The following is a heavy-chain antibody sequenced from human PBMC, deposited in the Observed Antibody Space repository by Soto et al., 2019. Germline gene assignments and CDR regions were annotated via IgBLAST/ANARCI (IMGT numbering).Heavy chain of an antibody. CDR3: ARGGVDYYDSSGYYFSPYYFDY. CDR2: IYHSGST. Sequence: QLQLQESGSGLVKPSQTLSLTCAVSGGSISSGGYSWSWIRQPPGKGLEWIGYIYHSGSTYYNPSLKSRVTISVVRSKNQSALKLSAVTAADTAVYYCARGGVDYYDSSGYYFSPYYFDYWGQGTLVTVSS. D-gene: IGHD3-22*01. V-gene: IGHV4-30-2*01. J-gene: IGHJ4*02. CDR1: GGSISSGGYS.